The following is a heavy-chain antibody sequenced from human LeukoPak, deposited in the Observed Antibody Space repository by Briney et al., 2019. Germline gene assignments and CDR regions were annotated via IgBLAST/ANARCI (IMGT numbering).Heavy chain of an antibody. CDR1: GYTFTSYD. CDR3: ASWSSGSGSYDY. D-gene: IGHD3-10*01. CDR2: MNPDSANT. Sequence: ASVKVSYKASGYTFTSYDINWVRQATGQGLEWMGWMNPDSANTGYAQKFQGRVTMTRNTSISTAYMELSSLRSEDTAVYYCASWSSGSGSYDYWGQGTLVTVSS. V-gene: IGHV1-8*01. J-gene: IGHJ4*02.